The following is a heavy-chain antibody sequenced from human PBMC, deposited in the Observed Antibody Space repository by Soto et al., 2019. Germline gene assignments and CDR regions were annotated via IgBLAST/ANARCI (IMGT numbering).Heavy chain of an antibody. Sequence: SETLSLTCAVYGGSFSGYYWSWIRQPPGKGLEWIGEINHSGSTNYNPSLKSRVTISVDTSKNQFSLKLSSVTAADTAVYYCARESLRYCSSTSCYFDYWGQGTLVTVSS. V-gene: IGHV4-34*01. CDR3: ARESLRYCSSTSCYFDY. D-gene: IGHD2-2*01. J-gene: IGHJ4*02. CDR1: GGSFSGYY. CDR2: INHSGST.